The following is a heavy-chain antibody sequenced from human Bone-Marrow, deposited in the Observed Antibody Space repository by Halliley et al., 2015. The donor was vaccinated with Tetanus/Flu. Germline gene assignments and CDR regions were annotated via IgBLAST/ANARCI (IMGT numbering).Heavy chain of an antibody. J-gene: IGHJ4*02. Sequence: KGLERVSHIIENNGNTNYAASVKGRFPISRDNSRNTLYPQMTPLRSEGAAVFYCAKGGLFDWWGQGTLVPVSS. CDR3: AKGGLFDW. CDR2: IIENNGNT. V-gene: IGHV3-23*01.